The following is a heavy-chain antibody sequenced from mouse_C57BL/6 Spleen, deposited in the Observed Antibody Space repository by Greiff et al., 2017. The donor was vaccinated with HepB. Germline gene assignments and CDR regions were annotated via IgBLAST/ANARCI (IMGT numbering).Heavy chain of an antibody. V-gene: IGHV5-9*01. J-gene: IGHJ4*01. Sequence: EVMLVESGGGLVKPGGSLKLSCAASGFTFSSYTMSWVRQTPEKRLEWVATISGGGGNTYYPDSVKGRFTISRDNAKNTLYLQMSSLRSEDTALYYCARHGNYFYAMDYWGQGTSVTVSS. CDR1: GFTFSSYT. D-gene: IGHD2-1*01. CDR2: ISGGGGNT. CDR3: ARHGNYFYAMDY.